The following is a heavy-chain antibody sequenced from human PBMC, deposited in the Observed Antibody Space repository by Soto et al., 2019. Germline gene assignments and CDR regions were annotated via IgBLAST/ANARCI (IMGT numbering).Heavy chain of an antibody. D-gene: IGHD7-27*01. V-gene: IGHV1-69*06. CDR1: GGTFSGHA. CDR2: LIPLFGTT. CDR3: ARGPNWGYRFDS. J-gene: IGHJ4*02. Sequence: QVQLVQSGAEAKKPGSSVKVSCEASGGTFSGHAISWVRQAPGQGPEWMGGLIPLFGTTQHAQNFQDRLTITADKSTSTAYMELTSLRFEDTAIYCCARGPNWGYRFDSWGQGTLVTVSS.